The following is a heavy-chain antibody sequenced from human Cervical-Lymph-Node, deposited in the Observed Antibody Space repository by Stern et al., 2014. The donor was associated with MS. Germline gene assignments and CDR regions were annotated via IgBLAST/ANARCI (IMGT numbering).Heavy chain of an antibody. J-gene: IGHJ6*02. CDR2: ILPGGTT. CDR3: ARDCRLRYFDNYGMDV. V-gene: IGHV4-61*02. Sequence: QLQLQESGPGLVKPSQTLSLTCTVSGGSISSGSYYWSWIRQPAGKGLEWIGRILPGGTTTSTPPLKSRVTIPVDTPKNQFSLKLSSVTAADTAVYYCARDCRLRYFDNYGMDVWGQGTTVTVSS. D-gene: IGHD3-9*01. CDR1: GGSISSGSYY.